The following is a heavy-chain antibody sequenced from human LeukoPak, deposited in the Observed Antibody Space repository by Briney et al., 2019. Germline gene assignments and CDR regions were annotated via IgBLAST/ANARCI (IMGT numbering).Heavy chain of an antibody. Sequence: SETLSLTYTVSGGSISSYYWSWIRQPPGKGLEWIGYIYYSGSTNYNPSLKSRVTISVDTSKNQFSLKLSSVTAADTAVYYCARRTGIAAPTGLYNWFDPWGQGTLVTVSS. CDR3: ARRTGIAAPTGLYNWFDP. CDR2: IYYSGST. J-gene: IGHJ5*02. D-gene: IGHD6-13*01. V-gene: IGHV4-59*01. CDR1: GGSISSYY.